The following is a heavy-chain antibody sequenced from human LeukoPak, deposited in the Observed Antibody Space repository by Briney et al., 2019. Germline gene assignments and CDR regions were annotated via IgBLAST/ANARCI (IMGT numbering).Heavy chain of an antibody. Sequence: GGSLRLSCAASGFSFSSYDMNWVRQAPGKGLEWVSSISSSSSYIYYEDSVKGRFTISRDNAKNSLYLQVSSLRAEDTAVYYCARDFYCSRTSCYAPSFDYWGQGTLVTVSS. J-gene: IGHJ4*02. CDR3: ARDFYCSRTSCYAPSFDY. D-gene: IGHD2-2*01. CDR2: ISSSSSYI. V-gene: IGHV3-21*01. CDR1: GFSFSSYD.